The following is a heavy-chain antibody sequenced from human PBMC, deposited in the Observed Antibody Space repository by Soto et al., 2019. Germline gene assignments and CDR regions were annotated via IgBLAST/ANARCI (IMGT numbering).Heavy chain of an antibody. CDR3: TRSIVVVVAATHHYYGMDV. D-gene: IGHD2-15*01. Sequence: PSETLSLTCTVSGGSVSSGSYYWSWIRQPPGKGLEWIGYIYYSGGTNYNPSLKSRVTISVDTSKNQFSLKLSSVTAADTAVYYCTRSIVVVVAATHHYYGMDVWGQGTTVTVSS. V-gene: IGHV4-61*01. CDR1: GGSVSSGSYY. J-gene: IGHJ6*02. CDR2: IYYSGGT.